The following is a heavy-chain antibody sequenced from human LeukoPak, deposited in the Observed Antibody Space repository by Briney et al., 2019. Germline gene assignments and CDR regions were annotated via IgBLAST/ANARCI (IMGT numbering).Heavy chain of an antibody. CDR3: ARGYQRPDY. CDR1: GFTFSTYT. CDR2: ISSSSNNI. J-gene: IGHJ4*02. D-gene: IGHD2-2*01. Sequence: GSLRLSCAASGFTFSTYTMNWVRQAPGKGLEWVSSISSSSNNINYVDSVKGRFTISRDNAMNSVHLQMNGLRVEDTAVYYCARGYQRPDYWGQGTLITVSS. V-gene: IGHV3-21*01.